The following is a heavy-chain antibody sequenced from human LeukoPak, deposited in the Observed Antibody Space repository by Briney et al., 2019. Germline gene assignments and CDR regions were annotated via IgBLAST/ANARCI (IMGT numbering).Heavy chain of an antibody. D-gene: IGHD3-10*01. Sequence: SVKGSCKASGGTFSSYAISWVRQAPGQGLEWMGGIIPIFGTANYAQKFQGRVTITADESTSTAYMELSSLRSEDTAVYYCARGYYGSGMRAYYYYMDVWGKGTTVTVSS. J-gene: IGHJ6*03. CDR3: ARGYYGSGMRAYYYYMDV. V-gene: IGHV1-69*13. CDR2: IIPIFGTA. CDR1: GGTFSSYA.